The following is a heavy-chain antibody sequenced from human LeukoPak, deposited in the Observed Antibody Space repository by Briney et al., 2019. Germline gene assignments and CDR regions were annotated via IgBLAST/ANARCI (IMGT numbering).Heavy chain of an antibody. V-gene: IGHV3-23*01. J-gene: IGHJ4*02. CDR3: AKEGSAYSSSLIDY. Sequence: GGSLRLSCVASRFTFNTYAVDWVRQAPGKGLEWVSAISSNGDFTYYADSVKGRFTISRDNSKNTLYLQMNSLRAEDTAVYYCAKEGSAYSSSLIDYWGQGTLVTVSS. D-gene: IGHD6-13*01. CDR2: ISSNGDFT. CDR1: RFTFNTYA.